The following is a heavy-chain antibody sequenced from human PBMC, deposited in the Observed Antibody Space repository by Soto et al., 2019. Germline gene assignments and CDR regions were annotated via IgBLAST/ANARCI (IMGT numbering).Heavy chain of an antibody. CDR2: ISPYTGNT. V-gene: IGHV1-18*01. CDR1: GYIFVNYG. D-gene: IGHD3-16*01. J-gene: IGHJ6*02. CDR3: VMVDNYVTPTPQDV. Sequence: GASVKVSCKAYGYIFVNYGIAWVRQATGQGLEWMGWISPYTGNTHSASKVQGRLTMTTDTSTSTAYMDLGSLTSDDTAVYYCVMVDNYVTPTPQDVWGQGTTVTVSS.